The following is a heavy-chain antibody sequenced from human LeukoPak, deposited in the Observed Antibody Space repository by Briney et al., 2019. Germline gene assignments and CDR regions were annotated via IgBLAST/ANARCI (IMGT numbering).Heavy chain of an antibody. D-gene: IGHD3-22*01. CDR1: GFTFSSYG. Sequence: GRSLRLSCAAPGFTFSSYGMHWVRQAPGKGLEWVAVIWYDGSNKYYADSVKGRFTISRDNAKNSLYLQMNSLRAEDTAVYYCARFYYYDSSGYYYPFDYWGQGTPVTVSS. V-gene: IGHV3-33*01. J-gene: IGHJ4*02. CDR2: IWYDGSNK. CDR3: ARFYYYDSSGYYYPFDY.